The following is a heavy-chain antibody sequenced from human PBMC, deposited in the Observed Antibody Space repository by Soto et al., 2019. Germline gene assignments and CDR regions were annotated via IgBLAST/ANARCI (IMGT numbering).Heavy chain of an antibody. Sequence: TGGSLRLSCAASGFTFSSYGMHWVRQAPGKGLEWVAVIWYDGSNKYYADSVKGRFTISRDNSKNTLYLQMNSLRAEDTAVYYCARGIAVAGSALNDYWGQGTLVTVSS. CDR3: ARGIAVAGSALNDY. CDR1: GFTFSSYG. V-gene: IGHV3-33*01. J-gene: IGHJ4*02. CDR2: IWYDGSNK. D-gene: IGHD6-19*01.